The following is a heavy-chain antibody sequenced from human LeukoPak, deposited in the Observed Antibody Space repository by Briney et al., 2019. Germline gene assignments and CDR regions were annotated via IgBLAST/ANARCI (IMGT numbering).Heavy chain of an antibody. V-gene: IGHV1-69*05. CDR3: ARDGYSSGWFDY. J-gene: IGHJ5*01. Sequence: SVKVSCKASGGTFSSYAISWVRQAPGQGLEWMGRIIPIFGTANYAQKFQGRVTTTTDESTSTAYMELSSLRSEDTAVYYCARDGYSSGWFDYWGQGTLVTVSS. CDR2: IIPIFGTA. CDR1: GGTFSSYA. D-gene: IGHD6-19*01.